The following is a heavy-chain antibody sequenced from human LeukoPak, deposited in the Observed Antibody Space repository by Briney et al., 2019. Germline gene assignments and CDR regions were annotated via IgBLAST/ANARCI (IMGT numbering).Heavy chain of an antibody. J-gene: IGHJ4*02. Sequence: GGSLRLSCAASGFTFSSYWMSWVRQAPGKGLEWVANIKQDGSEKYYVDSVKGRFTISRDNSKNTLYLQMNSLRAEDTAVYYCAKDRQYYYDSSGYYPAFDYWGQGTLVTVSS. CDR2: IKQDGSEK. CDR3: AKDRQYYYDSSGYYPAFDY. D-gene: IGHD3-22*01. CDR1: GFTFSSYW. V-gene: IGHV3-7*01.